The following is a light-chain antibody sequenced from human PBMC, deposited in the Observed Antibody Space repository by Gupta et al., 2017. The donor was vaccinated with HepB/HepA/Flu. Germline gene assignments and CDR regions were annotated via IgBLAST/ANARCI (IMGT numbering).Light chain of an antibody. CDR1: QSVSSY. V-gene: IGKV3-11*01. CDR2: DAS. Sequence: IVLTQSPATLSLSPGERATLSCRASQSVSSYLAWYQQKPGQAPRLLIYDASNRATGIPARFSGSGSGTDFTLTISSLEPEDFAVYYCQQSSNWPITFGGGTKVEIK. J-gene: IGKJ4*01. CDR3: QQSSNWPIT.